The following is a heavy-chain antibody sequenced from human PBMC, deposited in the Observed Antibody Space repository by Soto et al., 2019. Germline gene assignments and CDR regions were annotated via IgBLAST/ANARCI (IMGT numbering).Heavy chain of an antibody. V-gene: IGHV3-48*03. CDR1: GFTFSSYE. CDR2: ISSSGSTI. CDR3: ASHSIAAAGHVY. D-gene: IGHD6-25*01. Sequence: GGSLRLSCAASGFTFSSYEMNWVRQAPGKGLEWVSYISSSGSTIYYADSVKGRFTISRDNAKNSLYLQMNSLRAEYTAVYYCASHSIAAAGHVYWGQGTLVTVSS. J-gene: IGHJ4*02.